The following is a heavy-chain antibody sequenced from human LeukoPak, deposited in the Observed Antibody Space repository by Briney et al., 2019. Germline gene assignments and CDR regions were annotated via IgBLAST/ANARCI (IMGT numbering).Heavy chain of an antibody. D-gene: IGHD5-24*01. V-gene: IGHV4-30-2*01. Sequence: TLSLTCAVSGGSISSGGYSWSWIRQLPGKGLEWIGYIYHSGSTYYNPSLKSRVTISVDRSKNQFSLKLSSVTAADTAVYYCARGDGYKSSFDYWGQGTLVTVSS. CDR3: ARGDGYKSSFDY. J-gene: IGHJ4*02. CDR2: IYHSGST. CDR1: GGSISSGGYS.